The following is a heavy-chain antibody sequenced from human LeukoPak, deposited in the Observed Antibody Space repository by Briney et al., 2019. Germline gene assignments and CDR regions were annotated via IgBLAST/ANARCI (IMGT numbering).Heavy chain of an antibody. CDR2: ISSSSSYI. CDR3: ARDQSLQGSSPLYSYGMDV. CDR1: GFTFSTYA. V-gene: IGHV3-21*01. J-gene: IGHJ6*02. Sequence: GGSLRLSCAASGFTFSTYAMNWVRQAPGKGLEWVSSISSSSSYIYYADSVKGRFTISRDNAKNSLYLQMNSLRAEDTAVYYCARDQSLQGSSPLYSYGMDVWGQGTTVTVSS. D-gene: IGHD2-15*01.